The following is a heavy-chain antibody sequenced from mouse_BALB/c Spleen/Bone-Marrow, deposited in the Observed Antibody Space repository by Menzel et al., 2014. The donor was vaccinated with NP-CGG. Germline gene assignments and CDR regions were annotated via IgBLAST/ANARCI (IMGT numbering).Heavy chain of an antibody. CDR1: GYTFSSYR. J-gene: IGHJ2*01. CDR3: ARKEGDDGYPDY. Sequence: QVQLQQSGAELMKPGASVKISCKATGYTFSSYRIEWVKQRPGHGLEWIGEILPGSGSTNYNEKFKGKATFTADTSSNTAYMQLSSLTSEDSAVYYCARKEGDDGYPDYWGQGTPLTGSS. V-gene: IGHV1-9*01. D-gene: IGHD2-3*01. CDR2: ILPGSGST.